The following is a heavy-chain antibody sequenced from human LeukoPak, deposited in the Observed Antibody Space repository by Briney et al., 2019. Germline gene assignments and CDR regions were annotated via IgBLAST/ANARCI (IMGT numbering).Heavy chain of an antibody. D-gene: IGHD6-19*01. V-gene: IGHV3-15*01. Sequence: GGSLRLSCAASGFIFSNAWMSWVRQAPGKGLEWVGRIKSKTDGGTTDYATLVKGRFTISRDNSKNTLYLQMGSLRAEDMAVYYCARYSSGWLRGFDYWGQGTLVTVSS. CDR2: IKSKTDGGTT. J-gene: IGHJ4*02. CDR1: GFIFSNAW. CDR3: ARYSSGWLRGFDY.